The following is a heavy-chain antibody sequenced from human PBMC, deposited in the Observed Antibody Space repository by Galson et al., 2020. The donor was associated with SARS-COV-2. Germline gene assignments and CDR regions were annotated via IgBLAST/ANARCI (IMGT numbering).Heavy chain of an antibody. Sequence: NSGGSLRLSCAASGFTFSSYSMNWVRQAPGKGLEWVSSISGTSTNIYYADSVKGRFTISRDNAKNSLYLQMNSLGTEDTAVYYCTRERGYSYCYSDYWGQGTLVTVSS. CDR2: ISGTSTNI. V-gene: IGHV3-21*06. CDR3: TRERGYSYCYSDY. CDR1: GFTFSSYS. D-gene: IGHD5-18*01. J-gene: IGHJ4*02.